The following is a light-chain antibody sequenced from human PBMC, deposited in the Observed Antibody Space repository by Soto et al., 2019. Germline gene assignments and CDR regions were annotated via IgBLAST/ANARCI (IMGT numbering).Light chain of an antibody. Sequence: QSVLTQPTSASGTPGQRVTISCSGSSSNIVANPINWYQQLPGTAPKLLIYNNDQRPSGVPDRFSASKSGTSASLAISGLQSEDEADYYCEAWDDSLYGAVLGGGTKVTVL. CDR3: EAWDDSLYGAV. CDR2: NND. V-gene: IGLV1-44*01. CDR1: SSNIVANP. J-gene: IGLJ2*01.